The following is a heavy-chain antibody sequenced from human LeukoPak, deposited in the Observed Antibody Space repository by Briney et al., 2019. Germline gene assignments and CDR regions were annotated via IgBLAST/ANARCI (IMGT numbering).Heavy chain of an antibody. CDR1: GFTFSNYW. V-gene: IGHV3-74*01. J-gene: IGHJ3*02. CDR2: INRDGRSI. D-gene: IGHD1-26*01. Sequence: GGSLRLSCAASGFTFSNYWMHWVRQAPGKGLVRVSRINRDGRSIIYADSVKGRFTISRDNAKNTLYLQMNSLRVEDTAVYYCTRGGSPPEALGDALDIWGQGTMVTVSS. CDR3: TRGGSPPEALGDALDI.